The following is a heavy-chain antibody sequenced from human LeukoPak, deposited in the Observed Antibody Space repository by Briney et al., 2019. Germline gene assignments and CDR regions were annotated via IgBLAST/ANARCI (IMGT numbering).Heavy chain of an antibody. D-gene: IGHD6-13*01. CDR2: IYTSGST. CDR3: ARDSAAGTSNYMDV. V-gene: IGHV4-61*02. Sequence: PSETLSLTCTVSGGSISSGSYYWSWIRQPAGKGLEWIGRIYTSGSTNYNPSLKSRVTISVDTSKNQFSLKLSSVTAADTAVYYCARDSAAGTSNYMDVWGKGTTVTVSS. J-gene: IGHJ6*03. CDR1: GGSISSGSYY.